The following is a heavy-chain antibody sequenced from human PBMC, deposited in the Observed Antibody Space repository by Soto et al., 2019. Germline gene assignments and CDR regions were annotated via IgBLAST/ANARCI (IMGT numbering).Heavy chain of an antibody. Sequence: SETLSLTCTVSGGSISSYYWSWIRQPPGKGLEWIGYIYYSGSTNYNPYLKSRVTISVDTSKNQFSLKLSSVTAADTAVSYCARDWGLGDTNAFDIWGQGTMVTVSS. CDR3: ARDWGLGDTNAFDI. V-gene: IGHV4-59*01. D-gene: IGHD3-16*01. CDR2: IYYSGST. CDR1: GGSISSYY. J-gene: IGHJ3*02.